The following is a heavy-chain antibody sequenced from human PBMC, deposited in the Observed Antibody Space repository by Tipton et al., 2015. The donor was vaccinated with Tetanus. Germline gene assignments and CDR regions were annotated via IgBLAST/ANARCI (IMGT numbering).Heavy chain of an antibody. CDR2: IYYNGDT. Sequence: LRLSCSVSGVSINNYYWNWIRQSPGKGLEWLGNIYYNGDTDYNPSLRGRATISLDKAKNHFSLRLHSVTAADTALYYCVRSHVFRLTLFGEEIPRSGRFDPWGQGTLVTVSS. J-gene: IGHJ5*02. CDR1: GVSINNYY. CDR3: VRSHVFRLTLFGEEIPRSGRFDP. D-gene: IGHD3-3*01. V-gene: IGHV4-59*01.